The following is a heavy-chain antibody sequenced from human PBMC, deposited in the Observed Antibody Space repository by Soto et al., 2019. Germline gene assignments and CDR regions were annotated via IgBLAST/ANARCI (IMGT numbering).Heavy chain of an antibody. CDR2: MNPNSGNT. CDR3: AVRSYDFWSGYLENFDY. V-gene: IGHV1-8*01. D-gene: IGHD3-3*01. Sequence: ASVKVSCKASGYTFTSYDINWVRQATGQGLEWMGWMNPNSGNTGYAQKFQGRVTMNRNTSISTAYMELSSLRSEDTAVYYCAVRSYDFWSGYLENFDYWGQGTLVTVSS. J-gene: IGHJ4*02. CDR1: GYTFTSYD.